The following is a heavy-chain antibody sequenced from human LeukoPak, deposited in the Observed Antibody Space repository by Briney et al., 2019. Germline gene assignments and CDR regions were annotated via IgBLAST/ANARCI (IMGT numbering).Heavy chain of an antibody. J-gene: IGHJ4*02. CDR2: INPNSGGT. CDR1: GYTFTGYY. CDR3: ARERGDSGYEFDY. V-gene: IGHV1-2*06. Sequence: ASVKVSCKASGYTFTGYYMHWVRQAPGQGLEWMGRINPNSGGTNYAQKFQGRVTMTRDTSISTAYMELSRLRSDDTAVYYCARERGDSGYEFDYWGQGTLVTVSS. D-gene: IGHD3-22*01.